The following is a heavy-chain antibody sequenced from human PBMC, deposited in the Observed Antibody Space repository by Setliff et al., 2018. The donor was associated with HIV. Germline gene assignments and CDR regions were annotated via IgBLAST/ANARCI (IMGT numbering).Heavy chain of an antibody. CDR1: GGSISNYY. CDR3: ARHGDRYYYYMDV. J-gene: IGHJ6*03. V-gene: IGHV4-59*08. CDR2: IYSSGST. Sequence: PSETLSLTCTVSGGSISNYYWSWIRQPPGKGLEWIGHIYSSGSTNYNPSLKSRVTISVDTSKNQISLKLSSVTAADTAVYYCARHGDRYYYYMDVWGKGTTVTVSS. D-gene: IGHD7-27*01.